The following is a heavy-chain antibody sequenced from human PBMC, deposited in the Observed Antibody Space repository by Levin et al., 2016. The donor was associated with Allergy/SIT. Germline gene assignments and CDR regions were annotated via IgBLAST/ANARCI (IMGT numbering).Heavy chain of an antibody. V-gene: IGHV3-21*01. CDR3: ARDLSNDIWEDGGAFDI. J-gene: IGHJ3*02. CDR2: ISSSSSFI. Sequence: VRQAPGKGLEWVSSISSSSSFIHYADSVKGRFTISRDNAKNSLYLQLNSLRAEDTAVYYCARDLSNDIWEDGGAFDIWGQGTMVTVSS. D-gene: IGHD3-9*01.